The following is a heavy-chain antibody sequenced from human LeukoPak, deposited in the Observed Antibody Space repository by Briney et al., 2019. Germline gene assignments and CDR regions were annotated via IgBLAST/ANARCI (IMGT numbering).Heavy chain of an antibody. CDR3: ARLPRYGSGSYFKHFVPQDY. CDR2: INHSGST. Sequence: PSETLSLTCAVYGGSFSGYYWSWIRQPPGKGLEWIGEINHSGSTNYNPSLKSRVTISVDTSKNQFSLKLSSVTAADTAVYYCARLPRYGSGSYFKHFVPQDYWGQGTLVTVSS. V-gene: IGHV4-34*01. CDR1: GGSFSGYY. D-gene: IGHD3-10*01. J-gene: IGHJ4*02.